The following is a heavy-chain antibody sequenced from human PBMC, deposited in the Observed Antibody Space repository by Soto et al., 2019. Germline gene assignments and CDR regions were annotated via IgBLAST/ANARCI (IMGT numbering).Heavy chain of an antibody. V-gene: IGHV4-59*08. CDR2: IHYSGNI. CDR3: ARHAYCGGDCYSGPFDY. CDR1: GGSISSHY. D-gene: IGHD2-21*02. Sequence: PSETLSLTCAVSGGSISSHYYNWIRQPPGKGLEWIGNIHYSGNINYNTSLKSRVTISVDTSKNQFSLKLSSVTAADTAVYYCARHAYCGGDCYSGPFDYWGQGTLVTVSS. J-gene: IGHJ4*02.